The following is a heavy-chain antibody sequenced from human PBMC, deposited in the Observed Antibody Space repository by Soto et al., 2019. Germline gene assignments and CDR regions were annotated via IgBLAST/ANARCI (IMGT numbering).Heavy chain of an antibody. CDR1: GFTFSNYS. CDR2: ISSSSSYI. J-gene: IGHJ6*02. D-gene: IGHD1-7*01. CDR3: ARCESIKLLYYYGMGV. V-gene: IGHV3-21*01. Sequence: EVQLVESGGGLVKPGGSLRLSCAASGFTFSNYSMNWVRQAPGKGLEWVSSISSSSSYIYYADSVKGRFTISRDNAKTSRDLQMNSLRAEDTAVYYCARCESIKLLYYYGMGVWGHGTTVTVCS.